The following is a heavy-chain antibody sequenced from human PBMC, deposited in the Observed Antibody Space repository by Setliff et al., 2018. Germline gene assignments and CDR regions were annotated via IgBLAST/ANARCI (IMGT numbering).Heavy chain of an antibody. CDR3: ARTLYGLGGRPY. J-gene: IGHJ4*02. D-gene: IGHD2-15*01. Sequence: SETLSLTCTVSGDSISGDYWSWIRQPPGKGLEWIGFIHYSGSTNYNPSIKSRVTISLDTPKNQFSLRLSSLTAADPAVYYFARTLYGLGGRPYWGQGTLVTVSS. CDR1: GDSISGDY. CDR2: IHYSGST. V-gene: IGHV4-59*01.